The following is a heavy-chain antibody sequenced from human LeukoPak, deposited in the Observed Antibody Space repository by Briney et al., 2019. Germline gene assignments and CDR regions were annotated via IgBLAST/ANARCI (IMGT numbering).Heavy chain of an antibody. D-gene: IGHD5-18*01. CDR2: IYWDDDK. CDR3: AHTPPGRTQLWLRYFQH. V-gene: IGHV2-5*02. Sequence: SGPTLVNPTQTLTLTCTFSGFSLSTVGGGVGWVRQPPGKALEWLALIYWDDDKRYSPSLKTRLTITNDTSKNQVVLTMTNMDPVDTATYYCAHTPPGRTQLWLRYFQHWGQGTLVTVSS. CDR1: GFSLSTVGGG. J-gene: IGHJ1*01.